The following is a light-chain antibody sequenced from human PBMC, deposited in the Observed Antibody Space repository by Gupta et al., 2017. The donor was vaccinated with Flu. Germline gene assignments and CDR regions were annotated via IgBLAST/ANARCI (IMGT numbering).Light chain of an antibody. CDR2: ENN. CDR1: SSNIGNND. CDR3: GTSDSSLSALV. J-gene: IGLJ3*02. V-gene: IGLV1-51*02. Sequence: KVTISCSGSSSNIGNNDVSCYQQHPGTAPKLLIYENNKRPSGSPDRFSGSKSGTSATLGITGLQTGDEADYYGGTSDSSLSALVFGGGTKLTVL.